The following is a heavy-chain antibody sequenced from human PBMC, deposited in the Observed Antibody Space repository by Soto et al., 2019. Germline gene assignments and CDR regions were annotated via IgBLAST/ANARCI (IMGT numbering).Heavy chain of an antibody. V-gene: IGHV1-18*01. Sequence: ASVKVSCKASGYTFTSYGISWVRQAPGQGLEWMGWISAYNGNTNYAQKLQGRVTMTTDTSTSTAYMELRSLRSDDTAVYYCARDSPIMVRGVIITEYYYYMDVWGKGTTVTVSS. J-gene: IGHJ6*03. D-gene: IGHD3-10*01. CDR3: ARDSPIMVRGVIITEYYYYMDV. CDR1: GYTFTSYG. CDR2: ISAYNGNT.